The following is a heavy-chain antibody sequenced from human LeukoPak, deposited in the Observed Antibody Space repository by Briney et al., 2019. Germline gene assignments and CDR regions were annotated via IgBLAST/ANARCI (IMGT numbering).Heavy chain of an antibody. CDR2: IYSGGST. J-gene: IGHJ4*02. Sequence: GGSLRLSCAASGFTVSSNYMSWVRRAPGKGLEWVSVIYSGGSTYYADSVKGRFTISRDNSKNTLYLQMNSLRAEDTAVYYCARDHSGDGYNFDYWGQGTLVTVSS. CDR3: ARDHSGDGYNFDY. V-gene: IGHV3-53*01. CDR1: GFTVSSNY. D-gene: IGHD5-24*01.